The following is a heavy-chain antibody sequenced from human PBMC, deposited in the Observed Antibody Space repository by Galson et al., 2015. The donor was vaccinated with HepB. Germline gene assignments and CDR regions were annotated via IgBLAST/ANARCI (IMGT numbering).Heavy chain of an antibody. CDR2: FDPEDGET. D-gene: IGHD4-17*01. Sequence: SVKVSCKVSGYTLTELSMHWVRQAPGKGLEWMGGFDPEDGETIYAQKFQGRVTMTEDTSTDTAYMELSSLRSEDTAVYYCATDGGAKGYFDYWGQGTLVTVSS. J-gene: IGHJ4*02. V-gene: IGHV1-24*01. CDR1: GYTLTELS. CDR3: ATDGGAKGYFDY.